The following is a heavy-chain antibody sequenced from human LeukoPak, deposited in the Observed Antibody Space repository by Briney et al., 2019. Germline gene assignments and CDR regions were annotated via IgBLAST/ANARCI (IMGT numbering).Heavy chain of an antibody. J-gene: IGHJ6*02. CDR2: IYYSGST. Sequence: PSETLSLTCTVSGGSISSSSYYWGWIRQPPGKGQEWIGSIYYSGSTYYNPSLKSRVTISVDTSKNQFSLKLSSVTAADTAVYYCAREPVVVPGYYGMDVWGQGTTVTVSS. V-gene: IGHV4-39*02. CDR1: GGSISSSSYY. CDR3: AREPVVVPGYYGMDV. D-gene: IGHD2-2*01.